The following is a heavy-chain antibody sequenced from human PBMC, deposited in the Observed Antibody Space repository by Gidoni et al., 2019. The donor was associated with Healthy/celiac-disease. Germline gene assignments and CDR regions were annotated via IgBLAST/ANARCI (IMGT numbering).Heavy chain of an antibody. V-gene: IGHV1-46*01. CDR2: INPSGGST. J-gene: IGHJ3*02. CDR3: ARDGAPRWYCSGGSCPGAFDI. CDR1: GYTFTSYY. D-gene: IGHD2-15*01. Sequence: QVQLVQSGAEVKKPGASVKVSCKASGYTFTSYYMPWGRQAPGQGLEWMGIINPSGGSTSYAQKFQGRVTMTRDTSTSTVYMELSSLRSEDTAVYYCARDGAPRWYCSGGSCPGAFDIWGQGTMVTVSS.